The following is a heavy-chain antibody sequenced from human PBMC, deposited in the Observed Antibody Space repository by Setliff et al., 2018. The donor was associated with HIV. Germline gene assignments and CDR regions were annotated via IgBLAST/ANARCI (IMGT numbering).Heavy chain of an antibody. CDR1: GFIFSSYE. J-gene: IGHJ2*01. CDR3: AKDMEYDTSVYYHWYFDL. CDR2: ISSSSSYI. D-gene: IGHD3-22*01. Sequence: PGGSLRLSCAASGFIFSSYEMNWVRQAPGKGLEWVSSISSSSSYIYYADSVKGRFTISRDNAKNSLYLQMNSLRAEDTALYYCAKDMEYDTSVYYHWYFDLWGRGALVTVSS. V-gene: IGHV3-21*01.